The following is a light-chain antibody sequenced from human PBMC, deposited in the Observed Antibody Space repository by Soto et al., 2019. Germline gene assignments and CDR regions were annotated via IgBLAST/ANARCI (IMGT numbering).Light chain of an antibody. V-gene: IGKV3-11*01. CDR2: DAS. Sequence: EIVMTQSPATLSVSPGERATLSCRASQSVTSNFAWYQQKPGQAPRLLIFDASNRATGIPARFSGSGSATDFTLTISSLEPEDFAVYYCQHRSIWPVSFGQGTRLEIK. CDR3: QHRSIWPVS. J-gene: IGKJ5*01. CDR1: QSVTSN.